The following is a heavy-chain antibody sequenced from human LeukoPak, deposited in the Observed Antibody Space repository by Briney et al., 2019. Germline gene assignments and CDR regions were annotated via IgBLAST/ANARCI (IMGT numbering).Heavy chain of an antibody. J-gene: IGHJ4*02. V-gene: IGHV4-34*01. D-gene: IGHD3-22*01. Sequence: SETLSLTCAVYGGSFSGYYWSWIRQPPGKGLEWIGEIDHSGSTNYNPSLKSRVTISVDTSKNQFSLKLSSVTAADTAVYYCARRDDSSGYHKIFDYWGQGTLVTVSS. CDR1: GGSFSGYY. CDR2: IDHSGST. CDR3: ARRDDSSGYHKIFDY.